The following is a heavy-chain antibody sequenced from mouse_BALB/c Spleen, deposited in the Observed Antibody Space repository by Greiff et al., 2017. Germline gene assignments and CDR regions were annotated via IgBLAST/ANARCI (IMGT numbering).Heavy chain of an antibody. V-gene: IGHV2-9*02. CDR2: IWAGGST. Sequence: VKLQESGPGLVAPSQSLSITCTVSGFSLTSYGVHWVRQPPGKGLEWLGVIWAGGSTNYNSALMSRLSISKDNSKSQVFLKMNSLQTDDTAMYYCARVQSGFYAMDYWGQGTSVTVSS. J-gene: IGHJ4*01. CDR3: ARVQSGFYAMDY. CDR1: GFSLTSYG. D-gene: IGHD4-1*01.